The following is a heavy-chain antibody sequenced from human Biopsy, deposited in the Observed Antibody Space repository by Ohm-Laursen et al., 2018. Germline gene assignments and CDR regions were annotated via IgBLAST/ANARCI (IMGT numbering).Heavy chain of an antibody. D-gene: IGHD3-22*01. CDR2: IFTSGST. V-gene: IGHV4-4*07. CDR1: GASISDYY. Sequence: SDTLSLTCVVSGASISDYYCVWIRQPAGKGLEWIGLIFTSGSTTYNPSLRSRVTMSVDTSKNQFTLKLSSVTAADTAIYYCAKGYTDYSDSSGFSYYFRYWGQGTLVTVSS. CDR3: AKGYTDYSDSSGFSYYFRY. J-gene: IGHJ4*02.